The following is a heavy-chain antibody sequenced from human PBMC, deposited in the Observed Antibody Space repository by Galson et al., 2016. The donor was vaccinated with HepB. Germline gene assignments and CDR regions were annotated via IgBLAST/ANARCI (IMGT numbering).Heavy chain of an antibody. J-gene: IGHJ1*01. D-gene: IGHD3-22*01. CDR1: GGTFSSYA. CDR2: IIPMFGTG. CDR3: ANGPRYYYDSSGHQYLQH. Sequence: SVKVSCKASGGTFSSYAISWVRQAPGQGLEWMGGIIPMFGTGNYAQKFQGRVAITADESTSTAYMELRSLRSEDTAVYYCANGPRYYYDSSGHQYLQHWGQGTLVTVSS. V-gene: IGHV1-69*13.